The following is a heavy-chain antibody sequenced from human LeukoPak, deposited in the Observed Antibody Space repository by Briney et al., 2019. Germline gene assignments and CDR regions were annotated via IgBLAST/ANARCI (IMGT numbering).Heavy chain of an antibody. CDR1: GYTFTDYY. V-gene: IGHV1-2*02. Sequence: ASVKVSCKASGYTFTDYYIHWVRHAPEQGRECLGWINPNTGDTNYAQNFQGRVTIIRDTSISTTYIDLSRLRSDDTAVYFCARGGLEGYSYGLHSWGQGTLVRVSS. D-gene: IGHD5-18*01. CDR2: INPNTGDT. J-gene: IGHJ4*02. CDR3: ARGGLEGYSYGLHS.